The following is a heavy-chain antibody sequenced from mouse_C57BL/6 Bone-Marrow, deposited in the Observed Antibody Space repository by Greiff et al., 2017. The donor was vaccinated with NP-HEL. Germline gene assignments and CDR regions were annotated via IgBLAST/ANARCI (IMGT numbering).Heavy chain of an antibody. V-gene: IGHV5-6*01. D-gene: IGHD4-1*01. CDR2: ISSGGSYT. CDR1: GFTFSSYG. J-gene: IGHJ2*01. CDR3: ARHITGMEY. Sequence: EVMLVESGGDLVKPGGSLKLSCAASGFTFSSYGMSWVRQTPDKRLEWVATISSGGSYTYYPDSVKGRFTISRDNAKNTLYLQMSSLKSEDTAMYYCARHITGMEYGGQGTTLTVSA.